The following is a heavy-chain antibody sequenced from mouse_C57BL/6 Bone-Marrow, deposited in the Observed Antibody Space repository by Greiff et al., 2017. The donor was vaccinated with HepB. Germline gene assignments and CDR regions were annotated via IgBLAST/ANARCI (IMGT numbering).Heavy chain of an antibody. CDR3: ARSNYDSSYYAMDY. CDR1: GYTFTSYW. CDR2: INPSNGGT. Sequence: QVQLKQSGTELVKPGASVKLSCKASGYTFTSYWMHWVKQRPGQGLEWIGNINPSNGGTNYNEKFKSKATLTVDKSSSTAYMQLSSLTSEDSAVYYCARSNYDSSYYAMDYWGQGTSVTVSS. D-gene: IGHD2-4*01. J-gene: IGHJ4*01. V-gene: IGHV1-53*01.